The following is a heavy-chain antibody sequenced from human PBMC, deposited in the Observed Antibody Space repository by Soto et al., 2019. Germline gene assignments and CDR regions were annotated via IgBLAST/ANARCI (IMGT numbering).Heavy chain of an antibody. CDR1: GFTFSSND. CDR2: IYSSGST. V-gene: IGHV3-53*01. D-gene: IGHD3-22*01. J-gene: IGHJ3*01. CDR3: ATRPLLPGAL. Sequence: EVQLVESGGGLIQPGGSLRLSCAASGFTFSSNDMNWVRQVPGKGLEWVSLIYSSGSTAYADSVKGRFTISSDNSQSTLYPQMSTLRAEDTAVYYCATRPLLPGALWGEGTMVTVSS.